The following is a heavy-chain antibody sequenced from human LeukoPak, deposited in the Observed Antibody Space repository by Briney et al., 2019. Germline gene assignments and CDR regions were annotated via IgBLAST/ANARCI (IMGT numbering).Heavy chain of an antibody. Sequence: SQTLSLTCAISGDSVSSNSATWNWIRQSPSRGLEWLGRTYYRSKWYNDYAVSVKSRININPDTSKNQFSLQLNSVTPEDTAVYFCARGAGYSYGYDYWGQGTLVTVSS. V-gene: IGHV6-1*01. J-gene: IGHJ4*02. CDR1: GDSVSSNSAT. CDR3: ARGAGYSYGYDY. CDR2: TYYRSKWYN. D-gene: IGHD5-18*01.